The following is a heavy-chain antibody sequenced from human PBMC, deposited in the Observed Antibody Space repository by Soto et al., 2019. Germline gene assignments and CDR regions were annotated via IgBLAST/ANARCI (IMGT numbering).Heavy chain of an antibody. CDR2: ISGSGFKK. V-gene: IGHV3-23*01. CDR1: GFIFESFG. D-gene: IGHD1-26*01. CDR3: AKNQGVELVPLATVDWFDP. J-gene: IGHJ5*02. Sequence: XESLRLSCAASGFIFESFGMSWVRQAPGKGLEWISSISGSGFKKYYADSVKGRFTISRDNSKSTVYLELNNLSAEDTAVYHCAKNQGVELVPLATVDWFDPWGQGSVVTVSS.